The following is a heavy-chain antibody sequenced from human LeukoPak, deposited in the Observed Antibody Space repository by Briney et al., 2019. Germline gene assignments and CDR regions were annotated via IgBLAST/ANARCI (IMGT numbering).Heavy chain of an antibody. CDR3: ARDRAVAGLFDN. CDR1: GFTFSSYA. V-gene: IGHV3-23*01. Sequence: PGGSLRLSCAVSGFTFSSYAMNWVRQAPGKGLEWVSAISGSGGSTYYADSVKGRFTISRDNSKNTLYLQMNSLRAEDTAVYYCARDRAVAGLFDNWGQGTLVTVSS. CDR2: ISGSGGST. D-gene: IGHD6-19*01. J-gene: IGHJ4*02.